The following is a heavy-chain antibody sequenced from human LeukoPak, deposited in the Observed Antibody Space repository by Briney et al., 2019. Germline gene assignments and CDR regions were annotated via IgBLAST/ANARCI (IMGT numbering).Heavy chain of an antibody. D-gene: IGHD6-19*01. V-gene: IGHV3-7*01. CDR2: IKQDGSEK. CDR1: GFTFSSYL. Sequence: GGSLRLSCAASGFTFSSYLMSWVRQAPGKGLEWVANIKQDGSEKYYVDSVKGRFTISRDNAKNSLYLQMNSLRAEDTAVYYCASCHSSGWHLDYWGQGTLVTVSS. CDR3: ASCHSSGWHLDY. J-gene: IGHJ4*02.